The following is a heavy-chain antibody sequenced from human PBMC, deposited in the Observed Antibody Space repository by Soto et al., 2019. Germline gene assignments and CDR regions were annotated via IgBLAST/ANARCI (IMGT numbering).Heavy chain of an antibody. Sequence: ASVKVSCKASGYTFTIYSIHWVRQAPGQRLEWMGWINAGHGSTEYSQKFQGRVTITRDTSASTAYMELSSVTAADTAVYYCARDVDADDAFDIWGQGTMVTVSS. J-gene: IGHJ3*02. CDR1: GYTFTIYS. CDR3: ARDVDADDAFDI. CDR2: INAGHGST. V-gene: IGHV1-3*01. D-gene: IGHD5-12*01.